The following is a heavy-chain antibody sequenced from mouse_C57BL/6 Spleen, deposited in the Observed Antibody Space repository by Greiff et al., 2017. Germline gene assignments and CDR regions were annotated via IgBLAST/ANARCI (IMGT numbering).Heavy chain of an antibody. CDR1: GFSLSTFGLG. CDR2: IWWDDDK. Sequence: QVTLKVSGPGILQPSQTLCLTCSFSGFSLSTFGLGVGWIRQPSGKGLEWLAHIWWDDDKYYNPALKSRLTISKDTSKNQVFLKIANVDTADTATDSCARIAPTVYFDYWGQGTTLTVSS. J-gene: IGHJ2*01. V-gene: IGHV8-8*01. CDR3: ARIAPTVYFDY. D-gene: IGHD1-1*01.